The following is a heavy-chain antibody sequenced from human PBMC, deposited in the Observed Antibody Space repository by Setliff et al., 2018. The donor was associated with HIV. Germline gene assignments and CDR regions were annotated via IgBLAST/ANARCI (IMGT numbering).Heavy chain of an antibody. CDR3: ARDNTYYYYGMDV. CDR2: IIPIFGTA. CDR1: GGSFSSFG. V-gene: IGHV1-69*05. Sequence: SVKVSCKASGGSFSSFGINWVRQAPGQGLEWMGGIIPIFGTANYAQKFQGRVTITTDESTSTAYMELSSLRSEDTAVYYCARDNTYYYYGMDVWGQGTTVTVSS. J-gene: IGHJ6*02.